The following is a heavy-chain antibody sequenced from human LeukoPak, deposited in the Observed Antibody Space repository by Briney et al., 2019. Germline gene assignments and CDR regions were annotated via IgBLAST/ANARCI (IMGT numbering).Heavy chain of an antibody. CDR2: ITSSSTY. J-gene: IGHJ3*02. D-gene: IGHD5-12*01. CDR3: ARERVTTTAFDI. V-gene: IGHV3-21*01. CDR1: GFTLSTYN. Sequence: GGSLRLSCAASGFTLSTYNTHWVRQAPGKGLEWVSSITSSSTYYADSVKGRFTISRDNAKNSLYLQMDSLRAEDTAVYYCARERVTTTAFDIWGQGTMVTVSS.